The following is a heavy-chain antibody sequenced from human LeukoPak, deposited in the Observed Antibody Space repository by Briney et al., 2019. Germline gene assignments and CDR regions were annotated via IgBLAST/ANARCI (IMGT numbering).Heavy chain of an antibody. D-gene: IGHD3/OR15-3a*01. CDR3: ARRTLGLLAP. Sequence: SETLSLTCTVSGGSISSGGYYWSWIRQHPGKGLEWIGYIYYSGSTNYNPSLKSRVTISVDTSKNQFSLKLSSVTAADTAVYYCARRTLGLLAPWGQGTLVTVSS. V-gene: IGHV4-61*08. CDR2: IYYSGST. J-gene: IGHJ5*02. CDR1: GGSISSGGYY.